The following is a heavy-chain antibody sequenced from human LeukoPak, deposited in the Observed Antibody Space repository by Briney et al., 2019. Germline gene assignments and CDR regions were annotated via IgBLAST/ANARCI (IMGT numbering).Heavy chain of an antibody. CDR2: IYYSGST. CDR1: GGSISSYY. Sequence: SETLSLTCTVPGGSISSYYWSWIRQPPGKGLEWIGYIYYSGSTNYNPSLKSRVTISVDTSKNQFSLKLSSVTAADTAVYYCARVIPPLGYCSGGSCYSYYFDYWGQGTLVTVSS. J-gene: IGHJ4*02. V-gene: IGHV4-59*01. D-gene: IGHD2-15*01. CDR3: ARVIPPLGYCSGGSCYSYYFDY.